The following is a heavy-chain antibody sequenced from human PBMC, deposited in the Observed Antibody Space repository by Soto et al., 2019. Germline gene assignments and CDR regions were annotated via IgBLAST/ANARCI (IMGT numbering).Heavy chain of an antibody. Sequence: LLLQSGAELKKPGASVKISCKASGYSFSTYDISWLRQAPGPGPEWMGRISPKNGNTNYAQNFQDRVTMTADTSSSTAYMELRGLRSDDTAKYYCATSYDSGFDPWCQGTLVTVSS. CDR3: ATSYDSGFDP. J-gene: IGHJ5*02. CDR1: GYSFSTYD. V-gene: IGHV1-18*04. D-gene: IGHD3-3*01. CDR2: ISPKNGNT.